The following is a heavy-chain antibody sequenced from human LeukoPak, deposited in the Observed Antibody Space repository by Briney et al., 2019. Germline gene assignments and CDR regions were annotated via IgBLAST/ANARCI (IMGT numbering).Heavy chain of an antibody. CDR2: VHYSGRT. V-gene: IGHV4-61*01. J-gene: IGHJ4*02. CDR1: GGSVSSNNFY. D-gene: IGHD3-10*01. CDR3: ARQQIRGGNFGDFDY. Sequence: PSETLSLTCTVSGGSVSSNNFYWSWIRQPPGKGLEWIGWVHYSGRTNFNPSLKSRVTISLDTSKNQFSLKLNSVTAADTAIYYCARQQIRGGNFGDFDYWGPGSLVTVSS.